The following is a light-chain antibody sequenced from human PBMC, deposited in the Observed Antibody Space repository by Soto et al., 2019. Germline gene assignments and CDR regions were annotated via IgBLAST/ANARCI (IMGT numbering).Light chain of an antibody. V-gene: IGKV3-20*01. J-gene: IGKJ5*01. CDR1: QSVSNSY. CDR3: QQYTSSPIT. Sequence: EIVLTQSPDTLSLSPGETATLSCRASQSVSNSYLVWYQQKPGQAPRLLIYGASSRATGITDRFSGSGSGTDFTLTISRLEPEDFAVYYCQQYTSSPITFGQGTRLEI. CDR2: GAS.